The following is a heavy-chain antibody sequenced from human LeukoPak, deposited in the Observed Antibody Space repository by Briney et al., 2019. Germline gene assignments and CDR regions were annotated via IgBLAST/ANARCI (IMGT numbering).Heavy chain of an antibody. CDR3: ARPMTGTGLTYYYYGMDI. V-gene: IGHV1-2*02. Sequence: ASVKVSCTASGYTFTGYYLHWVRQAPGQGLEWLGWINPNSGGTHYAQKFQGRVTVTRDTSISTAYMELNSLRSEDTALYYCARPMTGTGLTYYYYGMDIWGQGTTVTVAS. CDR1: GYTFTGYY. CDR2: INPNSGGT. J-gene: IGHJ6*02. D-gene: IGHD1-1*01.